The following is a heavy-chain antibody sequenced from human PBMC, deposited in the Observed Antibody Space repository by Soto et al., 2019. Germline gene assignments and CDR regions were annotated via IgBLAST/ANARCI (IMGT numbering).Heavy chain of an antibody. Sequence: QVQLVECGGGVVQPGRSLRLSCAASGFTFSSYGMHWVRQAPGKGLEWVAVISYDGSNKYYADSVKGRFTISRDNSKNTLYLQMNSLRAEDTAVYYCAKADREVGRATVTTLGDYWGHGSLVTVSS. CDR2: ISYDGSNK. V-gene: IGHV3-30*18. CDR1: GFTFSSYG. CDR3: AKADREVGRATVTTLGDY. J-gene: IGHJ4*01. D-gene: IGHD4-17*01.